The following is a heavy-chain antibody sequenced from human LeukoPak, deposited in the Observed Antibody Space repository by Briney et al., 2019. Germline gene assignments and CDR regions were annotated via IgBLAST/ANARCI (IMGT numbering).Heavy chain of an antibody. CDR2: IYYSGST. J-gene: IGHJ4*02. CDR1: GGSISSYY. CDR3: ARAGTTVSTRGSFDY. V-gene: IGHV4-59*01. Sequence: PSETLSLTCTVSGGSISSYYWSWIRQPPGKGLEWIGYIYYSGSTNYSPSLKSRVTISVDTSKNQFSLKLSSVTAADTAVYYCARAGTTVSTRGSFDYWGQGTLVTVSS. D-gene: IGHD4-17*01.